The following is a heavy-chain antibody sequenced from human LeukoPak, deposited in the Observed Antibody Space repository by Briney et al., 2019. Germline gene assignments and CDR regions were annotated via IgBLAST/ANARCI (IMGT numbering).Heavy chain of an antibody. V-gene: IGHV4-59*01. CDR3: ARARREWGTWYFDL. CDR2: INYSGST. CDR1: GVSISSYF. J-gene: IGHJ2*01. D-gene: IGHD3-3*01. Sequence: PSETLSLTCTVSGVSISSYFWSWMRQPPGKGLEWIGYINYSGSTNYNPSLKSRVTISVDTSKNQFSLKLSSVTAADTAVYYCARARREWGTWYFDLWGRGTLVTVSS.